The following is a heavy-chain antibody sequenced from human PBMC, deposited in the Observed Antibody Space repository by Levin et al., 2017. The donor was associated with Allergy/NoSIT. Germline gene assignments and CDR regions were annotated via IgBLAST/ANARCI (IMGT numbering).Heavy chain of an antibody. CDR1: GGSFSGYY. Sequence: SETLSLTCAVYGGSFSGYYWSWIRQPPGKGLEWIGEINHSGSTNYNPSLKSRVTISVDTSKNQFSLKLSSVTAADTAVYYCARGKNFGSSSPYYFDYWGQGTLVTVSS. D-gene: IGHD6-6*01. CDR2: INHSGST. J-gene: IGHJ4*02. CDR3: ARGKNFGSSSPYYFDY. V-gene: IGHV4-34*01.